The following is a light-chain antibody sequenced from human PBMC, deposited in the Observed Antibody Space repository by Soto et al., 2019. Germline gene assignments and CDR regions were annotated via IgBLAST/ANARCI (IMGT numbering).Light chain of an antibody. CDR3: LQHYDYSWT. CDR2: AAS. CDR1: QGIGNS. J-gene: IGKJ1*01. V-gene: IGKV1-17*01. Sequence: DIQITQSPPSLSASVGDRVTITCRASQGIGNSLGWYQQKPGKAPKRLIYAASSLQSGVPSRFSGSGSGTEFTLTISSLQPEDFATYYCLQHYDYSWTFGQGTKV.